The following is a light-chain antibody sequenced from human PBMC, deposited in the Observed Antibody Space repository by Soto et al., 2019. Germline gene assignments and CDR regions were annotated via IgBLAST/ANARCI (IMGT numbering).Light chain of an antibody. Sequence: QSVLTQPASVSGSPGQSITISCTATSSDVASYNYVSWYQQHPGKAPKLMIYAVTDRPSGVSSRFSGSKSGNTASLTISGLQAEDEADYYCSSYTSSSTLFGTGTKVTVL. V-gene: IGLV2-14*01. CDR2: AVT. CDR3: SSYTSSSTL. CDR1: SSDVASYNY. J-gene: IGLJ1*01.